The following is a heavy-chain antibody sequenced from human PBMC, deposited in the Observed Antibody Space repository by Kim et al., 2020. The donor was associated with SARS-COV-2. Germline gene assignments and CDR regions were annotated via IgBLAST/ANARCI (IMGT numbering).Heavy chain of an antibody. Sequence: SETLSLTCAVYGGSFSGYYWSWIRQPPGKGLEWIGEINHSGSTNYNPSLKSRVTISVDTSKNQFSLKLSSVTAADTAVYYCARGPLGFGESYSIDYWGQGTLVTVSS. CDR1: GGSFSGYY. V-gene: IGHV4-34*01. J-gene: IGHJ4*02. CDR3: ARGPLGFGESYSIDY. CDR2: INHSGST. D-gene: IGHD3-10*01.